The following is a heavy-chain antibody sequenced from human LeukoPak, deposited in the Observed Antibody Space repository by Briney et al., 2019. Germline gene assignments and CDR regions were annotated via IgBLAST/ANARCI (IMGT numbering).Heavy chain of an antibody. CDR2: ISPNSGGA. V-gene: IGHV1-2*02. CDR1: GYAFTDFY. Sequence: ASVKVSCKASGYAFTDFYIHWVRQAPGQGLEWIGWISPNSGGADYSQKFRGRVTVTRDTSVSTAYVELSGLRSDGTAVYYCARGGGGYPYWGQGTLVTVSS. J-gene: IGHJ4*02. CDR3: ARGGGGYPY. D-gene: IGHD3-16*01.